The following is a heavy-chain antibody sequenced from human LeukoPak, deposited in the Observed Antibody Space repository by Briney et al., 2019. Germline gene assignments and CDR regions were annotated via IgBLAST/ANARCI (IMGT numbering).Heavy chain of an antibody. CDR2: ISSSSSTI. J-gene: IGHJ3*02. Sequence: GGSPRLSCAASGFTFSSYSMNWVRQAPGKGLEWVSYISSSSSTIYYADSVKGRFTIYRDNAKNSLYLQMNSLRAEDTAVYYCAREGKDYSNYVAFDIWGQGTMVTVSS. D-gene: IGHD4-11*01. V-gene: IGHV3-48*01. CDR1: GFTFSSYS. CDR3: AREGKDYSNYVAFDI.